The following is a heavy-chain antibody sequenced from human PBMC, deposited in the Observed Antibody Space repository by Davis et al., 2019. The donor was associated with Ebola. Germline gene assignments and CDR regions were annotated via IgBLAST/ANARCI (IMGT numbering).Heavy chain of an antibody. CDR2: ISWNSGSI. J-gene: IGHJ4*02. V-gene: IGHV3-9*01. Sequence: SLKISCAASGFTFSSYAMHWVRQAPGKGLEWVSGISWNSGSIGYADSVKGRFTISRDNAKNSLYLQMNSLRAEDTALYYCAKDIASELGGFDYWGQGTLVTVSS. CDR3: AKDIASELGGFDY. CDR1: GFTFSSYA. D-gene: IGHD3-16*01.